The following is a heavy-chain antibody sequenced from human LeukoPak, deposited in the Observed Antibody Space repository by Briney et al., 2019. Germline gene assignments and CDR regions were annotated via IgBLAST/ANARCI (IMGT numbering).Heavy chain of an antibody. V-gene: IGHV4-34*01. D-gene: IGHD4-11*01. Sequence: SETLSLTCAVYGESFSGYYWSWIRQPPGKGLEWIGEIKHSGSTNYNPSLKSRVTISVDTSKNQSSLKLTSPTAADTAIYYCAGGRTITRLFYFDYWGQGTLVTVSS. J-gene: IGHJ4*02. CDR3: AGGRTITRLFYFDY. CDR1: GESFSGYY. CDR2: IKHSGST.